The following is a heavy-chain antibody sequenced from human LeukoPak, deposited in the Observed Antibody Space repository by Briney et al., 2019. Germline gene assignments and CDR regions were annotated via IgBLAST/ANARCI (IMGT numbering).Heavy chain of an antibody. CDR3: ARGFAPHDF. CDR1: GFTFSHYE. CDR2: ISTTGTTI. J-gene: IGHJ4*02. Sequence: GGSLRLSCAASGFTFSHYEMNWVRQAPGKGLEWVSYISTTGTTIFYADSVKGRFTISRDNAKNSLFLQMHSLRAEDTAGYYCARGFAPHDFWGQGTLVTVSS. V-gene: IGHV3-48*03.